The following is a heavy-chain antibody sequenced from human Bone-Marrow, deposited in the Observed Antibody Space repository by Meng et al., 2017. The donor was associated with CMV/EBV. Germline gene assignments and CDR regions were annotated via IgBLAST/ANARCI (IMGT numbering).Heavy chain of an antibody. CDR2: ISSSSKSI. J-gene: IGHJ6*02. CDR3: ASLPYNYHYFGMDV. CDR1: GFTFSSFY. D-gene: IGHD1-14*01. V-gene: IGHV3-21*01. Sequence: GESLKISWAASGFTFSSFYMSWVRQTPGKGLEWVSSISSSSKSIYYAHSLKGRFTITRDNAKNSLYLQMNSLRVEDTAVYYCASLPYNYHYFGMDVWGQGTTVTVSS.